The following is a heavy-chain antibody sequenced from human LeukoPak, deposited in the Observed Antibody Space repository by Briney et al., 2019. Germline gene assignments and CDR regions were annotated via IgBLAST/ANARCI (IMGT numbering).Heavy chain of an antibody. D-gene: IGHD6-13*01. CDR1: GFTFSSYA. V-gene: IGHV4-34*01. Sequence: GSLRLSCAASGFTFSSYAMHWVRQAPGKGLEWIGEINHSGSTNYNPSLKSRVTISVDTSKNQFSLKLSSVTAADTAVYYCARHPRRVKQLDYWGQGTLVTVSS. J-gene: IGHJ4*02. CDR3: ARHPRRVKQLDY. CDR2: INHSGST.